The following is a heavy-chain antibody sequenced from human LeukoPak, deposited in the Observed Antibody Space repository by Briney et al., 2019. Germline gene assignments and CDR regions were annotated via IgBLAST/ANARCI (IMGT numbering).Heavy chain of an antibody. Sequence: PGGSLRLSCAASGFTFNDYSMSWIRQAPGKGLEWVSYISGSTSIIYYADSVKGRFTISRDNAKNSLYLQMNSLRAEDTAMYFCARVFWNFFDYWGQGTLVTVSS. CDR3: ARVFWNFFDY. J-gene: IGHJ4*02. CDR2: ISGSTSII. CDR1: GFTFNDYS. D-gene: IGHD1-1*01. V-gene: IGHV3-11*04.